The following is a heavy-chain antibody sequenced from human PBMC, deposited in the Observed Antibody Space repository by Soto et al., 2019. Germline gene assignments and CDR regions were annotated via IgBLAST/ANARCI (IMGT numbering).Heavy chain of an antibody. Sequence: GESLKISCKGSGYSFTSYWIGWVRQMPGKGLEWMGIIYPGDSDTRYSPSFQGQVTMSADKSISTAYLQWNSLKASDTAMYYCARRSRNTVMDFGDYWAREPWSPSPQ. CDR3: ARRSRNTVMDFGDY. V-gene: IGHV5-51*01. CDR1: GYSFTSYW. J-gene: IGHJ4*02. CDR2: IYPGDSDT. D-gene: IGHD5-18*01.